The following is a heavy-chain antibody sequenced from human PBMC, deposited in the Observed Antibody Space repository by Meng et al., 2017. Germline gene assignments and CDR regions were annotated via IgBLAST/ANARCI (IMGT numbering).Heavy chain of an antibody. CDR3: ASKGGLSTYNWFDP. D-gene: IGHD5-12*01. CDR1: GGYISSSNW. Sequence: QVPSHGLGPALVKPAGTLSLTCAGSGGYISSSNWWSWVRQPPGKGLEWIGEIYHSGSTNYNPSLKGRVTISVDKSKNQFSLKLSSVTAADTAVYYCASKGGLSTYNWFDPWGQGTLVTVSS. V-gene: IGHV4-4*02. J-gene: IGHJ5*02. CDR2: IYHSGST.